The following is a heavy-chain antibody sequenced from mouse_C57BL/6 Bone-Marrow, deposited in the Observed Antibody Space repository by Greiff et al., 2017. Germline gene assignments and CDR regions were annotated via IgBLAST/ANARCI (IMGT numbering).Heavy chain of an antibody. CDR3: GRWGGYDGY. J-gene: IGHJ2*01. D-gene: IGHD2-2*01. CDR2: IYPSDSET. V-gene: IGHV1-61*01. Sequence: QVQLQQPGAELVRPGSSVKLSCKASGYTFTSYWMDWVKQRPGQGLEWIGNIYPSDSETHYNQKFKDKATLTVDKSSSTAYMQLSSLTSEDSAVYYCGRWGGYDGYGGQGTTLTVSS. CDR1: GYTFTSYW.